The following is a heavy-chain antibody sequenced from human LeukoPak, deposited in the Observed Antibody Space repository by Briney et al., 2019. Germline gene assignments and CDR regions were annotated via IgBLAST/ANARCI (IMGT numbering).Heavy chain of an antibody. CDR2: IIPIFGTA. V-gene: IGHV1-69*06. J-gene: IGHJ4*02. CDR3: ARGEMVRGVIITLDY. CDR1: GGTFSSYA. D-gene: IGHD3-10*01. Sequence: SVKVSCKASGGTFSSYAISWVRQAPGQGLEWMGGIIPIFGTANYAQKFQGRVTITADKSTSTAYMELSSLRSEDTAVYYCARGEMVRGVIITLDYWGQGTLVTVSS.